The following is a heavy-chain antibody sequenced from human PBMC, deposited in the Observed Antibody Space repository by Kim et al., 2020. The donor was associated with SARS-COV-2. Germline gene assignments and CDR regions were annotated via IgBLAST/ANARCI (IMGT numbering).Heavy chain of an antibody. J-gene: IGHJ4*02. CDR2: IYYSGST. CDR3: ARGGIQLWAPFAY. CDR1: GGSISSYY. V-gene: IGHV4-59*01. D-gene: IGHD5-18*01. Sequence: SETLSLTCTVSGGSISSYYWSWIRQPPGKGLEWIGYIYYSGSTNYNPSLKSRVTISVDTSKNQFSLKLSSVTAADTAVYYCARGGIQLWAPFAYWGQGTLVTVSS.